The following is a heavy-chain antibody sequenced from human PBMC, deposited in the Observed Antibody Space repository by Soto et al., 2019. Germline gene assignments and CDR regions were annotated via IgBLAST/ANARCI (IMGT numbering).Heavy chain of an antibody. J-gene: IGHJ2*01. V-gene: IGHV1-46*01. CDR1: GHSFTSHY. CDR3: ARGDRSGWYVDH. CDR2: INPGDGTT. Sequence: ASVKVSCKAFGHSFTSHYMNWVRQAPGQGLEWMGIINPGDGTTSYAQNFQDRVTMTRDTSTSTVYMELSSLRSEDTAIYYCARGDRSGWYVDHWG. D-gene: IGHD6-25*01.